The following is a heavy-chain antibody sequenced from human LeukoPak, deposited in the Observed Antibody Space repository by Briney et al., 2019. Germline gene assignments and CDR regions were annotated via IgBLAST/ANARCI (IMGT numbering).Heavy chain of an antibody. CDR1: VFTFSSYT. Sequence: GGSLRLSRAASVFTFSSYTMNWVRQAPGKGLEGVLAINSSSSYIYYADSVKGGSTIPRDSPKNSLYLHMDSLRAEYTAVYYCAKYKRPYYYDNGGYFDYWGQGTLVTVSS. D-gene: IGHD3-22*01. J-gene: IGHJ4*02. CDR2: INSSSSYI. CDR3: AKYKRPYYYDNGGYFDY. V-gene: IGHV3-21*01.